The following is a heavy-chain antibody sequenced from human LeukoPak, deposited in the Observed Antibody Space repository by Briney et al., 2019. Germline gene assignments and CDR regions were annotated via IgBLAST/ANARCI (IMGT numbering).Heavy chain of an antibody. CDR3: AKGRGFVVVVAAVFDFDY. J-gene: IGHJ4*02. CDR1: GFTFSSYA. Sequence: GGSLRLSCAASGFTFSSYAMSWVRQAPGQGLEWVSAISRSGGSTYYADSVKGRFTISRDNSKNTLYMQMSSLRAEDTAVYYCAKGRGFVVVVAAVFDFDYWGQGTLVTVSS. D-gene: IGHD2-15*01. CDR2: ISRSGGST. V-gene: IGHV3-23*01.